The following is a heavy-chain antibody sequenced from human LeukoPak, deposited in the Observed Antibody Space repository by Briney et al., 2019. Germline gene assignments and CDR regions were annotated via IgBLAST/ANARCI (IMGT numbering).Heavy chain of an antibody. V-gene: IGHV4-59*08. J-gene: IGHJ2*01. CDR3: ARLRRDWYFDL. CDR2: IYYSGST. Sequence: SETLSLTCTVSGGSISSYYWSWIRQPPGKGLGWIGYIYYSGSTNYNPSLKSRVTISVDTSKNQFSLKLSSVTAADTAVYYCARLRRDWYFDLWGRGTLVTVSS. CDR1: GGSISSYY.